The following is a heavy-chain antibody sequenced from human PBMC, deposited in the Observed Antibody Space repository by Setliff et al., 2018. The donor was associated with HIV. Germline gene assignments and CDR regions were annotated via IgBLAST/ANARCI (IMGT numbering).Heavy chain of an antibody. V-gene: IGHV1-2*02. Sequence: ASVKVSCKASGYTFTDYYMHWVRQAPGQGLEWMGWINPKSGGTNSALKFQGRVTMTRDTSISTAYMELSSLGSDDTAVYYCARVYGRGYFDTSGYFDYWGQGTPVTVSS. J-gene: IGHJ4*02. D-gene: IGHD3-22*01. CDR2: INPKSGGT. CDR1: GYTFTDYY. CDR3: ARVYGRGYFDTSGYFDY.